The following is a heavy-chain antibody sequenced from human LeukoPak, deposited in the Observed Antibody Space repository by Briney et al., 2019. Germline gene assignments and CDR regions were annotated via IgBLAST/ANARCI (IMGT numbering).Heavy chain of an antibody. CDR3: ARDSGAAAGTSDY. D-gene: IGHD6-13*01. CDR1: GFTFSDYY. J-gene: IGHJ4*02. V-gene: IGHV3-11*06. CDR2: ISSSSSYT. Sequence: GGSLRLSCAASGFTFSDYYMSWIRQAPGKGLEWVSYISSSSSYTNYADSVEGRFTISRDNAKNSLYLQMNSLRAEDTAVYYCARDSGAAAGTSDYWGQGTLVTVSS.